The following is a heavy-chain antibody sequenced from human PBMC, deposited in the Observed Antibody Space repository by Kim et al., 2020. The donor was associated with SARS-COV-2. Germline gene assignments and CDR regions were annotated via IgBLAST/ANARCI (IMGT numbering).Heavy chain of an antibody. V-gene: IGHV4-34*01. CDR3: ARGYGSGELSSDY. D-gene: IGHD3-16*02. Sequence: YNPSLETRLTETSKTCKNQFSVKLSSVAAADTAVYYCARGYGSGELSSDYWGQGTLVTVSS. J-gene: IGHJ4*01.